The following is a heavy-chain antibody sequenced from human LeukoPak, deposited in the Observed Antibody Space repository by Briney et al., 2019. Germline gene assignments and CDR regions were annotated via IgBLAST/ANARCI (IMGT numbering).Heavy chain of an antibody. Sequence: GALRLSCAASGFTVSSNYMSWVRQAPGKGLEWVSVIYSGGSTYYADSVKGRFTISRDNSKNTLYLQMNSLRAEDTAVYYCARDHPLKRYYDSRGYYYAVDYWGQGTLVTVSS. D-gene: IGHD3-22*01. J-gene: IGHJ4*02. CDR2: IYSGGST. CDR1: GFTVSSNY. CDR3: ARDHPLKRYYDSRGYYYAVDY. V-gene: IGHV3-66*01.